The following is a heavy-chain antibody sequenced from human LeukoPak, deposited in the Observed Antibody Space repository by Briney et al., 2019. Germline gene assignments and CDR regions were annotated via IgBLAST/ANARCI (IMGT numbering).Heavy chain of an antibody. CDR1: GGSISGSSYY. CDR2: IFYSGST. Sequence: SETVSLTCSVSGGSISGSSYYWGWIRQPPGKGLEWIGSIFYSGSTYYNPSLTSRVTISVDTSKNQFSLNLSSVTAADTALYYCARHGGYCSNGVCYRGPFDYWGQGTLVIVSS. J-gene: IGHJ4*02. V-gene: IGHV4-39*01. D-gene: IGHD2-8*01. CDR3: ARHGGYCSNGVCYRGPFDY.